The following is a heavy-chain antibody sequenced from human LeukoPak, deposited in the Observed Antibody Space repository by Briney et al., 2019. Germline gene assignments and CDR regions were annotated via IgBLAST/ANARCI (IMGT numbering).Heavy chain of an antibody. D-gene: IGHD2-15*01. J-gene: IGHJ3*02. V-gene: IGHV1-46*01. CDR3: ARRRDERVYKDIFDI. CDR1: GYTFTSYY. CDR2: INPSGGST. Sequence: ASVKVSCKASGYTFTSYYMHWVRQAPGQGLEWMGIINPSGGSTSYAQKFQGRVTMTRDMSTSTVYMELSSLRSEDTAVYYCARRRDERVYKDIFDIWGQGTMVTVSS.